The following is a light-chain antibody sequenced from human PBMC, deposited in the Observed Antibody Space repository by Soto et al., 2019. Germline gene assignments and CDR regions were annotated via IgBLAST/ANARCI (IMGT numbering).Light chain of an antibody. Sequence: EIVLTQSPGTLSLSPGERASLSCRASQSVRSSSLAWYQQKPGQPPRLLIYGASSRATGIPDRFSGSGSGTDFTLTISRLEPEDFAVYFCQQYGDSPHTDRWTFGPGTKVEIK. J-gene: IGKJ1*01. V-gene: IGKV3-20*01. CDR1: QSVRSSS. CDR2: GAS. CDR3: QQYGDSPHTDRWT.